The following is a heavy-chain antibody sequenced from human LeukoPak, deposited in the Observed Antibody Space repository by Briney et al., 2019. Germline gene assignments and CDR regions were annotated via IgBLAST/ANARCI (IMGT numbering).Heavy chain of an antibody. D-gene: IGHD3-10*01. Sequence: PGGSLRLSCAASGFTVSSNYMSWVRQAPGKGLEWVSVIYSGGGTYYADSVKGRFTISRDNSKNTLYLQMNSLRAEDTAVYYCARGVGSGIRYFDYWGQGTLVTVSS. V-gene: IGHV3-66*01. CDR3: ARGVGSGIRYFDY. J-gene: IGHJ4*02. CDR2: IYSGGGT. CDR1: GFTVSSNY.